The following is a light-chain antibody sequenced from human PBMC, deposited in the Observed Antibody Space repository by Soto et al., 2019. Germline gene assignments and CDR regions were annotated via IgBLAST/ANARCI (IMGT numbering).Light chain of an antibody. Sequence: EIVLTQSPATLSLSPGERATLSCRASQSVGSYLAWYQQKPGQAPRLLIYDASNRATGIPARFSGGGSGTDFTHTISSLEPEDLAVYYCQQRSNWPPVFTFGPGTKVDIK. V-gene: IGKV3-11*01. J-gene: IGKJ3*01. CDR1: QSVGSY. CDR2: DAS. CDR3: QQRSNWPPVFT.